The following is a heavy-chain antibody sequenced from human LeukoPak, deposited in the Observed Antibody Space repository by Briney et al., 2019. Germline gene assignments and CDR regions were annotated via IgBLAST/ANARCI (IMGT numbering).Heavy chain of an antibody. CDR1: GYTLTELS. CDR3: ARGASGYSYGHYYFDY. V-gene: IGHV1-24*01. J-gene: IGHJ4*02. Sequence: ASVKVSCKVSGYTLTELSMHWVRQAPGKGLEWMGGFDPEDGETIYAQKLQGRVTMTTDTSTSTAYMELRSLRSDDTAVYYCARGASGYSYGHYYFDYWGQGTLVTVSS. CDR2: FDPEDGET. D-gene: IGHD5-18*01.